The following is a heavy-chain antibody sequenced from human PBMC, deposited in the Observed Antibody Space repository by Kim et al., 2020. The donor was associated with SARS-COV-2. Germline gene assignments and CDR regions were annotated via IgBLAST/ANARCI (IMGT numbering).Heavy chain of an antibody. CDR1: GFTFSSYA. CDR3: AKDRNLWFGESYFDY. D-gene: IGHD3-10*01. CDR2: ISGSGGST. J-gene: IGHJ4*02. V-gene: IGHV3-23*01. Sequence: GGSLRLSCAASGFTFSSYAMSWVRQAPGKGLEWVSAISGSGGSTYYADSVKGRFTISRDNSKNTLYLQMNSLRAEDTAVYYCAKDRNLWFGESYFDYWGQGTLVTVSS.